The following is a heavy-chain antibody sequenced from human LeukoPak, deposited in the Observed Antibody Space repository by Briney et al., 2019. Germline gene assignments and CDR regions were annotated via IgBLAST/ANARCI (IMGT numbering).Heavy chain of an antibody. CDR3: AASSDITLLHY. D-gene: IGHD1-20*01. Sequence: SETLSLTCTVSGGSISSYDWSWIRQPAGKGLEWIGRIYTSGSTNYNPSLKSRVTMSVDTSKNQFSLKLSSVTAADTAVYYCAASSDITLLHYWGQGTLVTVSS. J-gene: IGHJ4*02. CDR1: GGSISSYD. V-gene: IGHV4-4*07. CDR2: IYTSGST.